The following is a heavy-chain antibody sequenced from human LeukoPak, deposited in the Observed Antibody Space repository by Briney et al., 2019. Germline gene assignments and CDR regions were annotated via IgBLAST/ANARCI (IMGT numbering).Heavy chain of an antibody. CDR1: GGPIGSYY. CDR2: VFYSGSI. CDR3: ARGSVDYYFDY. V-gene: IGHV4-59*08. J-gene: IGHJ4*02. Sequence: SETLSLTCTVSGGPIGSYYWSWIRQPPRKGLEWIGYVFYSGSINYNPSLKSRVTISVDTSKNQFSLKLSSVTAADTAVYYCARGSVDYYFDYWGQGTLVTVSS. D-gene: IGHD3-9*01.